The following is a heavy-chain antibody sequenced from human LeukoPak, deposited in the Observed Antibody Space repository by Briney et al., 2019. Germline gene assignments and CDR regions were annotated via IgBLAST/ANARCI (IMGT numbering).Heavy chain of an antibody. V-gene: IGHV4-39*07. CDR1: GGSISSSSYY. CDR3: ATNTAMVRYYFDY. CDR2: IYYSGST. J-gene: IGHJ4*02. D-gene: IGHD5-18*01. Sequence: PSETLSLTCTVSGGSISSSSYYWGWIRQPPGKGLEWIGSIYYSGSTYYNPSLKSRVTISVDTSKNQFSLKLSSVTAADTAVYYCATNTAMVRYYFDYWGQGTLVTVSS.